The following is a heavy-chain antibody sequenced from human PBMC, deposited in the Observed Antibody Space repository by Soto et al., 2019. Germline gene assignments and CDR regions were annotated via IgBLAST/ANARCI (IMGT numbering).Heavy chain of an antibody. D-gene: IGHD3-3*01. CDR3: ARDQGYDFGSGSYHHGFDY. J-gene: IGHJ4*02. Sequence: QVPLVQSGAEVKKPGASVKVSCKASGYTFTNYEMHWVRQAPGQRPEWMGWISAGNGNTKYSQKFQGRVTINRDTTATTAYMELRSLTSEDSALYFCARDQGYDFGSGSYHHGFDYWGQGTLVTVSS. V-gene: IGHV1-3*01. CDR1: GYTFTNYE. CDR2: ISAGNGNT.